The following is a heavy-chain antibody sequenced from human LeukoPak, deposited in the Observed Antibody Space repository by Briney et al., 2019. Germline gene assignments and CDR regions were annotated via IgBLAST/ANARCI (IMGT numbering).Heavy chain of an antibody. CDR3: ATYYYDSSGYYNDWYFDL. D-gene: IGHD3-22*01. Sequence: PSETLSLTCTVSGYSISSGYYWGWIRQPPGKGLEWIGSIYHSGSTYYNPSLKSRVTISVDTSKNQFSLKLSSVTAADTAVYYCATYYYDSSGYYNDWYFDLWGRGTLVTVSS. CDR2: IYHSGST. J-gene: IGHJ2*01. V-gene: IGHV4-38-2*02. CDR1: GYSISSGYY.